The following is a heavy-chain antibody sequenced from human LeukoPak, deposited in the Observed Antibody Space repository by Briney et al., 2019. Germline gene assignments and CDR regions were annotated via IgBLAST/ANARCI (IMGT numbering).Heavy chain of an antibody. Sequence: PGESLQISCKGSGYSFTSYWIGWVRQMPGKGLEWMGIIYPGDSDTRYSPSFQGQVTISADKSISTAYLQWSSLKASDTAMYYCARHNVDSSGWYEAEYFQHWGQGTLVTVSS. V-gene: IGHV5-51*01. CDR2: IYPGDSDT. J-gene: IGHJ1*01. CDR3: ARHNVDSSGWYEAEYFQH. CDR1: GYSFTSYW. D-gene: IGHD6-19*01.